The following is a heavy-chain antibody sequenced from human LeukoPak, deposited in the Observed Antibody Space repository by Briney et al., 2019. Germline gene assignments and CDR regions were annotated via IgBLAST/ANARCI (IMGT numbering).Heavy chain of an antibody. CDR3: ARERAATASRRWFDP. V-gene: IGHV4-39*07. D-gene: IGHD1-26*01. Sequence: SETLSLTCTVSGGSISSSSYYWGWIRQPPGKGLEWIGSIYYSGSTYYNPSLKSRVTISVDTSKNQFSLKPSSVAAADTAVYYCARERAATASRRWFDPWGQGTLVTVSS. J-gene: IGHJ5*02. CDR1: GGSISSSSYY. CDR2: IYYSGST.